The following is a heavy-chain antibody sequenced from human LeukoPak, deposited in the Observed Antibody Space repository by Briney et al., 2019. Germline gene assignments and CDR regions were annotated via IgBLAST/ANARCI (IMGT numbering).Heavy chain of an antibody. CDR1: GFTFSSYS. V-gene: IGHV3-23*01. CDR2: ISGSGGST. D-gene: IGHD2-2*01. J-gene: IGHJ6*02. CDR3: AKDRYCSSTSCYWQVYGMDV. Sequence: GGSLRLSCAASGFTFSSYSMNWVRQAPGKGLEWVSAISGSGGSTYYAASVKGRFTISRDNSKNTLYLQMNSLRAEDTAVYYCAKDRYCSSTSCYWQVYGMDVWGQGTTVTVSS.